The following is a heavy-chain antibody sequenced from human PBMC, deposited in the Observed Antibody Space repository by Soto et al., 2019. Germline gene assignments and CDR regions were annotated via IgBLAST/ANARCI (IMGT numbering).Heavy chain of an antibody. CDR2: INSDGSST. CDR1: GFTFSSYW. J-gene: IGHJ4*02. D-gene: IGHD3-22*01. V-gene: IGHV3-74*01. CDR3: ARGPNYYDSSGYYIY. Sequence: GGSLRLSCAASGFTFSSYWMHWVRQAPGKGLVWVSRINSDGSSTSYADSVKGRFTISRDNAKNTLYLQMNSLRAEDTAVYFCARGPNYYDSSGYYIYWGQGTLVTVSS.